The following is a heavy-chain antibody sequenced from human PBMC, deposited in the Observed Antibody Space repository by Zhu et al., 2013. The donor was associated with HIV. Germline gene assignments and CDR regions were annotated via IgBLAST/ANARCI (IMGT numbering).Heavy chain of an antibody. Sequence: QVQLVQSGAEVKKPGASVKVSCKASGYTFASYDINWVRQATGQGLEWMGWMNPNSGNTGYAQKFQGRVTMTRNTSISTAYMELSSLRSEDTAVYYCARNLAHYYYYYGMDVWGQGTTVTVSS. V-gene: IGHV1-8*01. CDR1: GYTFASYD. J-gene: IGHJ6*02. CDR2: MNPNSGNT. CDR3: ARNLAHYYYYYGMDV.